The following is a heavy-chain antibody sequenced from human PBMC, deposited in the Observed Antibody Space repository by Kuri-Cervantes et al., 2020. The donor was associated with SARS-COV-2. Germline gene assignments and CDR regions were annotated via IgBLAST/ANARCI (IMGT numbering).Heavy chain of an antibody. CDR2: IYTSRST. CDR3: ARQGPTRRTYYFDY. CDR1: GGSISSGSYY. D-gene: IGHD2-8*01. Sequence: SETLSLTCTVSGGSISSGSYYWSWIRQPAGKGLEWTGYIYTSRSTNYNPSLKSRVTISVDTSKNQFSLKLSSVTAADTAVYYCARQGPTRRTYYFDYWGQGTLVTVSS. V-gene: IGHV4-61*09. J-gene: IGHJ4*02.